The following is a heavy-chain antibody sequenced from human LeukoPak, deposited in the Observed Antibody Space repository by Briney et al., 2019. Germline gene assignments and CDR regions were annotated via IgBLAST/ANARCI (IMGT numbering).Heavy chain of an antibody. D-gene: IGHD3-3*01. V-gene: IGHV3-23*01. J-gene: IGHJ5*02. CDR1: GFTFSSYA. CDR2: SSGSGSST. CDR3: AKGHSTIFGVVIIPNWFDP. Sequence: GGSLRLSCAASGFTFSSYAMSWVRQAPGKGLEGVSASSGSGSSTYYADSVKGRFTISRDNSKNTLYLQMNSLRAEDTAVYYCAKGHSTIFGVVIIPNWFDPWGQGTLVTVSS.